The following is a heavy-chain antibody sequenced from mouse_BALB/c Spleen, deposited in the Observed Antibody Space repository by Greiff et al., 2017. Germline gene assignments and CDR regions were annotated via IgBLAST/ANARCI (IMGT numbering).Heavy chain of an antibody. CDR1: GYAFTNYL. Sequence: QVQLQQSGAELVRPGTSVKVSCKASGYAFTNYLIEWVKQRPGQGLEWIGVINPGSGGTNYNEKFKGKATLTADKSSSTAYMQLSSLTSDDSAVYFCARDCNYKWDYWGQGTTLTVSS. CDR2: INPGSGGT. V-gene: IGHV1-54*03. J-gene: IGHJ2*01. CDR3: ARDCNYKWDY. D-gene: IGHD2-1*01.